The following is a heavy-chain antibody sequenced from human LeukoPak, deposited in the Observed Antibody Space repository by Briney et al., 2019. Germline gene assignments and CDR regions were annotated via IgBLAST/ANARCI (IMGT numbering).Heavy chain of an antibody. CDR1: GYTFTSYD. CDR2: MNPNSGNT. J-gene: IGHJ6*03. CDR3: ARGTSNYYYYYMDV. V-gene: IGHV1-8*03. Sequence: GASVKVSCKASGYTFTSYDINWVRQATGQGLEWMGWMNPNSGNTGYAQKFQGRVTITRNTYISTAYMELSSLRSEDTAVYYCARGTSNYYYYYMDVWGKGTTVTVSS.